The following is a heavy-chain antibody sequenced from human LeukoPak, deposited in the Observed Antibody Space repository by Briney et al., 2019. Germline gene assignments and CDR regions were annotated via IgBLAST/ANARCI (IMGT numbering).Heavy chain of an antibody. V-gene: IGHV3-30-3*01. D-gene: IGHD6-13*01. CDR1: GFTFSSYA. J-gene: IGHJ4*02. Sequence: GGSLRLSCAASGFTFSSYAMHWVRQAPGKGLEWVAVISYDGSNKYYADSVKGRFTISRDNSKNTLYLQMNSLRAEDTAVYYCATPPPPGIAAVGDYYFDYWGQGTLVTVSS. CDR3: ATPPPPGIAAVGDYYFDY. CDR2: ISYDGSNK.